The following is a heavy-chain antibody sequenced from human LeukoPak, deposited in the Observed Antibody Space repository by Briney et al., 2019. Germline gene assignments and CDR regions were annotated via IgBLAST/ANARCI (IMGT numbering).Heavy chain of an antibody. J-gene: IGHJ4*02. V-gene: IGHV3-7*03. CDR1: GFTFSNYW. CDR3: ARAPGNRNLDY. CDR2: IKQDGSEK. Sequence: GGSLRLSCAASGFTFSNYWLSWVRQAPGKGLEWVANIKQDGSEKYYVDSVKGRFIISRDNAKNSLYLQMNNLRAEDTAVYYCARAPGNRNLDYWGQGTLVTVSS.